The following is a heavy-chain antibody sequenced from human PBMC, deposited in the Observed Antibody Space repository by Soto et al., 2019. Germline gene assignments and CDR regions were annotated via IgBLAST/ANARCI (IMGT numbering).Heavy chain of an antibody. CDR1: GGTFSSYA. D-gene: IGHD6-13*01. J-gene: IGHJ6*02. V-gene: IGHV1-69*13. CDR3: ARDYSSSWHPGAYYYYGMDV. CDR2: IIPIFGTA. Sequence: ASVKVSFKASGGTFSSYAISWLRQAPGQGLEWMGGIIPIFGTANYAQKFQGRVTITADESTSTAYMELSSLRSEDTAVYYCARDYSSSWHPGAYYYYGMDVWGQGTTVTVSS.